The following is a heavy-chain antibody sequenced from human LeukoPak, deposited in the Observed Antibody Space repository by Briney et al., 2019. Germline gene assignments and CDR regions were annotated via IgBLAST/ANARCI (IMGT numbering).Heavy chain of an antibody. CDR2: IYYSGST. CDR1: GGSISSYY. V-gene: IGHV4-59*01. Sequence: SETLSLTCTVSGGSISSYYWSWIRQPPGKGLEWIGYIYYSGSTNYNPSLKSRVTISVDTSKNQSSLKLSSVTAADTAVYYCARGRWALDLDYYYMDVWGKGTTVTVSS. J-gene: IGHJ6*03. D-gene: IGHD5-12*01. CDR3: ARGRWALDLDYYYMDV.